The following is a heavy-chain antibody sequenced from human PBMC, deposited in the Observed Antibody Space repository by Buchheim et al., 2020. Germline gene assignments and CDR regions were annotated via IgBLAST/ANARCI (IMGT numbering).Heavy chain of an antibody. CDR2: IKSKTDGGTT. J-gene: IGHJ6*02. CDR3: TGIGSVVVPSYYYYGMDV. D-gene: IGHD3-22*01. Sequence: EVQLVESGGGLVKPGGSLRLSCAASGFTFSNAWMSWVRQAPGKGLEWVGRIKSKTDGGTTDYAAPVKGRFTISRDDSKNTLFLQMNSLKTEDTAVYYCTGIGSVVVPSYYYYGMDVWGQGTT. CDR1: GFTFSNAW. V-gene: IGHV3-15*01.